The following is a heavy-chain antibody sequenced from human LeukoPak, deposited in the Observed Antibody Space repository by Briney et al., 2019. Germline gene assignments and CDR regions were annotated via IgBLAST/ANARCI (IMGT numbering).Heavy chain of an antibody. D-gene: IGHD1-26*01. J-gene: IGHJ4*02. V-gene: IGHV4-38-2*02. CDR3: ATMYSGSYFDY. Sequence: SETLSLTCTVSGYSISSGYYWGWIRQPPGKGLEWIGSIYYSGSTYYNPSLKSRVTISVDTSKNQFSLKLSSVTAADTAVYYCATMYSGSYFDYWGQGTLVTVSS. CDR1: GYSISSGYY. CDR2: IYYSGST.